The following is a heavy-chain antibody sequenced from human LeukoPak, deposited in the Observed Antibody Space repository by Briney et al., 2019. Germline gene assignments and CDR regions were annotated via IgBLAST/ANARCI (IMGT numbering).Heavy chain of an antibody. CDR3: ASTLRPYYYDSSGYRFDY. J-gene: IGHJ4*02. V-gene: IGHV4-39*07. D-gene: IGHD3-22*01. Sequence: SETLSLTCTVSGGSISSTNYYWGWIRQPPGKGLEWIGSIYYSGSTYYNPSLKSRVTISVDTSKNQFSLKLSSVTAADTAVYYCASTLRPYYYDSSGYRFDYWGQGTLVTVSS. CDR1: GGSISSTNYY. CDR2: IYYSGST.